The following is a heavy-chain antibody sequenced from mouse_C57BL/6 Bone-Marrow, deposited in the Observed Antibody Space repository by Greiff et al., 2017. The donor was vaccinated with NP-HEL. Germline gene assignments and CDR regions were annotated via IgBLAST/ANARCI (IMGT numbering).Heavy chain of an antibody. CDR2: IYPGDGDT. Sequence: VKLQQSGPELVKPGASVKISCKASGYAFSSSWMNWVKQRPGKGLEWIGRIYPGDGDTNYNGKFKGKATLTADKSSSTAYMQLSSLTSEDSAVYFCATLCFDYWGQGTTLTVSS. CDR1: GYAFSSSW. D-gene: IGHD1-1*02. CDR3: ATLCFDY. V-gene: IGHV1-82*01. J-gene: IGHJ2*01.